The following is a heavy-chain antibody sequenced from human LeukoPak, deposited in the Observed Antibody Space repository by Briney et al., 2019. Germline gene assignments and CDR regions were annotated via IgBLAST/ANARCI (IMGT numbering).Heavy chain of an antibody. J-gene: IGHJ4*02. D-gene: IGHD1-14*01. CDR3: ARDPPVSTLSAFDY. CDR1: GYTFTGYY. V-gene: IGHV1-2*02. Sequence: ASVKVSCKASGYTFTGYYMHWVRQAPGQGLEWMGWINPNSGGTNYAQKFQGRVTMTRDTSISTAYMEPSRLRSDDTAVYYCARDPPVSTLSAFDYWGQGTLVTVSS. CDR2: INPNSGGT.